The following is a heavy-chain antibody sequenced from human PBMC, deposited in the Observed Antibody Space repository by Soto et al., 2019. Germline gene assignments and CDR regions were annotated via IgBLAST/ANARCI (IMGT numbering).Heavy chain of an antibody. Sequence: CKASGCTFTSYAMHWVRQAPGQRLEWMGWINAGNGNTKYSQKFQGRVTITRDTSASTAYMELSSLRSEDTAVYYCARRAVAGTYYFDYWGQGTLVTVSS. CDR1: GCTFTSYA. J-gene: IGHJ4*02. CDR3: ARRAVAGTYYFDY. CDR2: INAGNGNT. D-gene: IGHD6-19*01. V-gene: IGHV1-3*01.